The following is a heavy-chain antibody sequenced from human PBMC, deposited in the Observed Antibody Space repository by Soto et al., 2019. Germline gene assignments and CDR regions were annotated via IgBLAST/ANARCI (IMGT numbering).Heavy chain of an antibody. V-gene: IGHV1-69*13. CDR3: AKYKSDRYNFGS. D-gene: IGHD1-1*01. CDR2: IIPPFGTP. Sequence: SVKVSCKASGGPFNSITINWVRQAPGHGLEWMGGIIPPFGTPKFAPRFQGRVTVTADESTSTAYMELSGLRSEDTATYYCAKYKSDRYNFGSWGRGTLVTVSS. CDR1: GGPFNSIT. J-gene: IGHJ5*01.